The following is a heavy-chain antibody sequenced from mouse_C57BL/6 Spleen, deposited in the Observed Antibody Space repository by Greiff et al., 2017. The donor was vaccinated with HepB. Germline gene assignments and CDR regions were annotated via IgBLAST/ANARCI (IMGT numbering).Heavy chain of an antibody. J-gene: IGHJ4*01. V-gene: IGHV1-82*01. CDR3: ARGDYGSPYAMGY. CDR2: IYPGDGDT. Sequence: QVQLQQSGPELVKPGASVKISCKASGYAFSSSWMNWVKQRPGKGLEWIGRIYPGDGDTNYNGKFKGKATLTADKSSSTAYMQLSSLTSEDSAVYVCARGDYGSPYAMGYWGQGTSVTVSS. D-gene: IGHD1-1*01. CDR1: GYAFSSSW.